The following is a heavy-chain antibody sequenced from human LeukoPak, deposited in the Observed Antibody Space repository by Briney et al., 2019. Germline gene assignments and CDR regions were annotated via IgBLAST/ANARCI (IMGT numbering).Heavy chain of an antibody. J-gene: IGHJ4*02. V-gene: IGHV4-39*01. CDR2: IYYSGST. D-gene: IGHD6-19*01. Sequence: NASETLSLTCTVSGGSISSSSYYWGWIRQPPGKGLEWIGSIYYSGSTYYNPSLKSRVTISVDTSKNQFSLKLSSVTAADTAVYYCARRVFVAGTRSIDYWGQGILVTVSS. CDR3: ARRVFVAGTRSIDY. CDR1: GGSISSSSYY.